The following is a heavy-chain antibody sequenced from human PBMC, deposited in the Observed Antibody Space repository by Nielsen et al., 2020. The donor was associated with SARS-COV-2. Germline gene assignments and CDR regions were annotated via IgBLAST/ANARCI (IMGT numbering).Heavy chain of an antibody. CDR2: INPSGGST. CDR1: GYTLTSYY. V-gene: IGHV1-46*01. J-gene: IGHJ6*02. CDR3: AKTWIQGFQYYYYYYGLDV. D-gene: IGHD5-18*01. Sequence: ASVKVSCKASGYTLTSYYIHWVRQAPGQGLEWVGIINPSGGSTSYAQRFQGRVTMTRDTSTSTVYMELSSLRSEDTAVYYCAKTWIQGFQYYYYYYGLDVWGQGTTVTVSS.